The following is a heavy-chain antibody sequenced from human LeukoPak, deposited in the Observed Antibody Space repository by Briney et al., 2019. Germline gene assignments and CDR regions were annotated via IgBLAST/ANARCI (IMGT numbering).Heavy chain of an antibody. J-gene: IGHJ4*02. V-gene: IGHV5-51*01. CDR2: IYPGDSDT. CDR1: GYTFTNYW. Sequence: GESLKSSCKVSGYTFTNYWIVWVRQMPGKGLEWMGIIYPGDSDTRYSPSFQGQVTFSADKSITTAYLQWSSLKASDTAMYYCARRNYYDSRGYYCDYWGQGTLVTVSS. CDR3: ARRNYYDSRGYYCDY. D-gene: IGHD3-22*01.